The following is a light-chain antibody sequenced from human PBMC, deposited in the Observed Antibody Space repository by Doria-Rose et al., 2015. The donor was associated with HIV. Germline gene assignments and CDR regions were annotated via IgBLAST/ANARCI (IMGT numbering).Light chain of an antibody. J-gene: IGKJ1*01. CDR2: DGS. Sequence: EIVMTQSPGTLSLSPGDRATLSCRASQSFSSTYLASYQQTPGQAPSLLIYDGSTRATGIPDRFSASGSGTDFTLTIKRLEPEDFALYYCHQYGTSWTFGQGTKVEI. CDR3: HQYGTSWT. V-gene: IGKV3-20*01. CDR1: QSFSSTY.